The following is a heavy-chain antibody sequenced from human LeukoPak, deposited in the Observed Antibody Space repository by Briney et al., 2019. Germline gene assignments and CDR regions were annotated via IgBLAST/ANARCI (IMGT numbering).Heavy chain of an antibody. V-gene: IGHV3-30*18. D-gene: IGHD2-15*01. CDR2: ISYDGSNK. CDR3: AKGRGCSGGSCPNWFDP. J-gene: IGHJ5*02. Sequence: PGGSLSLSCAASGFTFSSYGMHWVRQAPGKGLEWVAVISYDGSNKYYADSVKGRFTISRDNSKNTLYLQMNSLRAEDTAVYYCAKGRGCSGGSCPNWFDPWGQGTLVTVSS. CDR1: GFTFSSYG.